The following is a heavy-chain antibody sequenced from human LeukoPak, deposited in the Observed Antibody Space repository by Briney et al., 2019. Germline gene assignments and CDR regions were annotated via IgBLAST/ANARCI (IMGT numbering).Heavy chain of an antibody. CDR3: ARRGDILTDYAFDY. CDR1: GGSIISSIYY. V-gene: IGHV4-39*01. J-gene: IGHJ4*02. CDR2: IYSSGST. Sequence: PSETLSLTCTVSGGSIISSIYYWGWIRQPPGKGLEWIGSIYSSGSTYYNPSLKSRVTISVDTSKNQFSLRLSSVTAADTAVYYCARRGDILTDYAFDYWGQGTLVTVSS. D-gene: IGHD3-9*01.